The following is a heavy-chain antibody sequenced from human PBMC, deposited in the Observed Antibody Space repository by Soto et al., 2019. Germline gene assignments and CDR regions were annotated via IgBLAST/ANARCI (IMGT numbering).Heavy chain of an antibody. J-gene: IGHJ4*02. CDR1: GYTFTSYA. V-gene: IGHV1-3*01. Sequence: GASVKVSCKASGYTFTSYAMHWVRQAPGQRLEWMGWINAGNGNTKYSQKFQGRVNITRDTSASTAYMELSSLRSEDTAVYYCARDLYDFWSGYPHALFDYWGQGTLVTV. D-gene: IGHD3-3*01. CDR2: INAGNGNT. CDR3: ARDLYDFWSGYPHALFDY.